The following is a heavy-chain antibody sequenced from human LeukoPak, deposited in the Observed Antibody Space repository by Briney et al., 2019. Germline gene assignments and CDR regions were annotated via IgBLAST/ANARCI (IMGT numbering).Heavy chain of an antibody. CDR2: IYYSGGT. CDR1: GVSISSSSSY. Sequence: SETLSLTCTVSGVSISSSSSYWGWIRQPPGKGLEWIGSIYYSGGTYYNPSLKSRVTISVDTSKNQFSLKLSSVTAADTAVYYCARLGTTVVAPAYYWGQGTLVTVSS. D-gene: IGHD4-23*01. J-gene: IGHJ4*02. CDR3: ARLGTTVVAPAYY. V-gene: IGHV4-39*01.